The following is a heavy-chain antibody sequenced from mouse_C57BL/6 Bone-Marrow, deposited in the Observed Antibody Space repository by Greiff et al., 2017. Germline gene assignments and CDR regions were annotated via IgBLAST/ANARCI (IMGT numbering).Heavy chain of an antibody. D-gene: IGHD2-3*01. CDR2: IYPRSGNT. J-gene: IGHJ2*01. Sequence: VQVVESGAELARPGASVKLSCKASGYTFTSYGISWVKQRPGQGLEWIGEIYPRSGNTYYNEKFKGKATLTADKSSSTAYMGLRSLTSEDSAVYVCARSGGWLLRDFDYWGQGTTLTVSS. V-gene: IGHV1-81*01. CDR3: ARSGGWLLRDFDY. CDR1: GYTFTSYG.